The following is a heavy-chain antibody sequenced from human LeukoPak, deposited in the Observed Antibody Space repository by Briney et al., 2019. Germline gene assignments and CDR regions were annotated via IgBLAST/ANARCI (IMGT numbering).Heavy chain of an antibody. Sequence: GGSLRLSCAASGFSFSSYGMHWLRQAPGKGLEWVAFIRNDGSNTYYADSVKGRFTISRDNSKNTLYLQMSSLRAEDTAVYYCARTGRWLQLGFDYWGPGTLVTVSS. CDR3: ARTGRWLQLGFDY. CDR1: GFSFSSYG. D-gene: IGHD5-24*01. J-gene: IGHJ4*02. V-gene: IGHV3-30*02. CDR2: IRNDGSNT.